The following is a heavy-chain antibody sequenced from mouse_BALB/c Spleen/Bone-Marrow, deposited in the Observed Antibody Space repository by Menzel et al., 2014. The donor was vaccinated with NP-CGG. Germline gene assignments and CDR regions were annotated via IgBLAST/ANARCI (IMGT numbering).Heavy chain of an antibody. CDR2: IYPSDSYT. CDR1: GYTFTSYW. Sequence: QVQLQQSGAELVRPGASVKLSCKASGYTFTSYWINWVKQRPGQGLEWIGNIYPSDSYTNYNQKFKDKATLAADKSSSTAYMQLSSLTSEDSAVYYCARGGFLLRSLALDYWGQGTSVTVSS. D-gene: IGHD1-1*01. V-gene: IGHV1-69*02. J-gene: IGHJ4*01. CDR3: ARGGFLLRSLALDY.